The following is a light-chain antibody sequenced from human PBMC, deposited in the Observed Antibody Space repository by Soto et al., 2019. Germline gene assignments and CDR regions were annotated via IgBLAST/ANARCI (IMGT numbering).Light chain of an antibody. J-gene: IGKJ4*01. CDR1: QDISDY. V-gene: IGKV1-9*01. CDR2: AAS. CDR3: HQYGISP. Sequence: DIQLTQSPSFLSASVGDRVTITCRASQDISDYLAWYQQRPGKAPKLLIYAASTLQSGVPSRFSGSGSGTEFTLTISSLQPEDFAVYYCHQYGISPFGGGTKVEIK.